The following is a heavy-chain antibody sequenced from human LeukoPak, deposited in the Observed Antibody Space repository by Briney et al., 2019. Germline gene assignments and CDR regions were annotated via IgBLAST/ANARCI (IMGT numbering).Heavy chain of an antibody. CDR1: GFTFSNAW. J-gene: IGHJ4*02. D-gene: IGHD2-21*02. CDR3: TTDQPGDTDDY. V-gene: IGHV3-15*07. Sequence: GGSLRLSCAASGFTFSNAWMNWVRQAPGMGLEWVGRIKSNSVGGTTDYAAPVKGRFTISRDDSKSSLYLQMNSLKAEDTAVYYCTTDQPGDTDDYWGQGTLVTVSS. CDR2: IKSNSVGGTT.